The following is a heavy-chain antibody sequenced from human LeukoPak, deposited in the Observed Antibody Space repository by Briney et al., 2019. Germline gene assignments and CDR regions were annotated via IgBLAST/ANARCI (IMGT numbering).Heavy chain of an antibody. V-gene: IGHV4-30-4*01. CDR1: GGSISSGNYY. CDR3: ARVRGDYIDY. CDR2: IYYSGST. D-gene: IGHD4-17*01. J-gene: IGHJ4*02. Sequence: SQTLSLTCTVSGGSISSGNYYWSWIRQPPGKGLEWIGYIYYSGSTYYNPFLKSRVTISVDTSKNQFSLKLSSVTAADTAVYYCARVRGDYIDYWGQGTLVTVSS.